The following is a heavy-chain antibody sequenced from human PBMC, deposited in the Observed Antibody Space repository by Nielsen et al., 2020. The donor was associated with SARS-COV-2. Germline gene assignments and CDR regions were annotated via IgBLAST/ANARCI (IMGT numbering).Heavy chain of an antibody. J-gene: IGHJ3*02. D-gene: IGHD2-2*01. V-gene: IGHV3-21*01. CDR1: GFIFSDYK. CDR2: ISGSSRYI. Sequence: GESLKISCAASGFIFSDYKMNWVRQAPGKGLEWVSCISGSSRYIYYADSEKGRFTISRDNAKNSLYLQMNSLRAEDTAVYYCARDFKGYCSSSSCLDAFDIWGQGTMVTVSS. CDR3: ARDFKGYCSSSSCLDAFDI.